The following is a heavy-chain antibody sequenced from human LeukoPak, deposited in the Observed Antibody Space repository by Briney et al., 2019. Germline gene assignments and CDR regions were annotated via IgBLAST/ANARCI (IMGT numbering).Heavy chain of an antibody. CDR3: ARVAGATVTLDMDV. D-gene: IGHD4-17*01. J-gene: IGHJ6*03. CDR2: ISSSGGNT. Sequence: GGSLRLSCAASGFTFSTFGMSWVRQAPGKGLEWVSSISSSGGNTYYADSVKGRFTISRDNAKNSLYLQMNSLRAEDTAVYYCARVAGATVTLDMDVWGKGTTVTISS. V-gene: IGHV3-21*01. CDR1: GFTFSTFG.